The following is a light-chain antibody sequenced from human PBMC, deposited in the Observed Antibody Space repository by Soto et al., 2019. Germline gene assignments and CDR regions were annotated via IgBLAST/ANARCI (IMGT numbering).Light chain of an antibody. J-gene: IGLJ1*01. V-gene: IGLV2-8*01. Sequence: QSVLTQPPSASGSPGQSVTISCTGTSRVVGGYNYVSWYQHHPGKAPKLMIYEVSKRPSGVPDRFSGSKSGNTASLTVTGVQAEDEADYYCSSYAGSNNFVFGTGTKVTVL. CDR2: EVS. CDR1: SRVVGGYNY. CDR3: SSYAGSNNFV.